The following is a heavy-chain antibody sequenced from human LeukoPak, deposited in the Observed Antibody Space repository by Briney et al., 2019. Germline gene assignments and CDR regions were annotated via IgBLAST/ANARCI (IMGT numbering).Heavy chain of an antibody. CDR2: ISPDGSAT. V-gene: IGHV3-74*01. CDR3: ARKFRDNSWVMGY. CDR1: GFTFSSSW. J-gene: IGHJ4*02. D-gene: IGHD6-13*01. Sequence: GGSLRFSCAASGFTFSSSWMHWVRQVPGKGPVWVSRISPDGSATSYAASVKGRFTISRDNAKNTLYLQLNSLRAEDTAVYYCARKFRDNSWVMGYWGQGTLVTVSS.